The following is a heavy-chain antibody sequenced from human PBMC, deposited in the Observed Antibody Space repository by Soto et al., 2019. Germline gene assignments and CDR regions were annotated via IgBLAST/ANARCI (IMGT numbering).Heavy chain of an antibody. Sequence: QVQLVQSGAEVKKPGASVKVSCKASGYTFTSYDSNWVRQATGQGLEWMGWMNPNSGNTGYAQKFQGRVTMTRNTYIRTAYMELGSLSSEDTAVYYCASVSKIPYFDWKHVYYWGKGTLVTVAS. J-gene: IGHJ4*02. V-gene: IGHV1-8*01. D-gene: IGHD3-9*01. CDR3: ASVSKIPYFDWKHVYY. CDR2: MNPNSGNT. CDR1: GYTFTSYD.